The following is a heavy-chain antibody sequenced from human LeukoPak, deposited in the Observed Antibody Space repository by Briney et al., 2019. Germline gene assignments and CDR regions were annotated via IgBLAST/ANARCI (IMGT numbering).Heavy chain of an antibody. CDR2: MGGGGTT. V-gene: IGHV3-23*01. CDR1: GFTFNNYV. J-gene: IGHJ4*02. D-gene: IGHD6-19*01. CDR3: AKAGRPQAVAGWTDY. Sequence: PGGSLRLSCAASGFTFNNYVMSWVRQAPGKGLEWVSAMGGGGTTYYADYVKGRFTISRDTSKNTLYLQMNSLRAEDTAIYYCAKAGRPQAVAGWTDYWGQGTLVTVSS.